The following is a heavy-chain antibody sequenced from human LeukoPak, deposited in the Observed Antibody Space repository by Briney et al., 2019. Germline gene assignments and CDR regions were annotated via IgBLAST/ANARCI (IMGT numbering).Heavy chain of an antibody. CDR3: TRNGGGLGY. CDR1: GFIFSQYD. V-gene: IGHV3-23*01. CDR2: IMSSGDT. D-gene: IGHD3-16*01. J-gene: IGHJ4*02. Sequence: GGSLRLSCAASGFIFSQYDMIWVRQGPGKGLEWVSSIMSSGDTYYADSVQGRFTTSRDTSRSTVFLQMNRLRVEDTAVYYCTRNGGGLGYWGQGTLVTVSS.